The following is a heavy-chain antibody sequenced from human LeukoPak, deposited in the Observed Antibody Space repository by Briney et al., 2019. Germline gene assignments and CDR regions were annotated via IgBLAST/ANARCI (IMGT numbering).Heavy chain of an antibody. V-gene: IGHV1-2*02. CDR3: ARDRANDSSGYADAFDI. CDR1: GYTFTGYY. CDR2: FNLNSGGT. J-gene: IGHJ3*02. D-gene: IGHD3-22*01. Sequence: SSVKVSCKASGYTFTGYYMHWVRQAPGQGLGWGGGFNLNSGGTNYAQKFQGRVTMTRDTSISTAYMELSRLRSDDTAVYYCARDRANDSSGYADAFDIWGQGTMVTVSS.